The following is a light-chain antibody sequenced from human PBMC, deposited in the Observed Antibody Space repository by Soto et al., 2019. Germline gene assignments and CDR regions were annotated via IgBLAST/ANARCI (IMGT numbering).Light chain of an antibody. CDR3: QHYNSYSEA. J-gene: IGKJ1*01. CDR1: QVVANY. V-gene: IGKV1-9*01. Sequence: DIQMTQSPSSVSASVGDRVTITFRASQVVANYFAWYQQKPGQAPNLLIYAASTLQGGVPSSFSGSGSGTEFTLTISSLQPDDFATYSCQHYNSYSEAFGQGTKVDIK. CDR2: AAS.